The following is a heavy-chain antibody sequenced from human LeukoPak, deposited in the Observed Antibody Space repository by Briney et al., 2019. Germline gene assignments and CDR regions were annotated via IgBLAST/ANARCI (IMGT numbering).Heavy chain of an antibody. V-gene: IGHV6-1*01. J-gene: IGHJ4*02. D-gene: IGHD3-16*01. CDR3: ESGWGGHFDY. CDR1: GDSVSSNSAA. CDR2: TNYRSKWYI. Sequence: SQTLSLTYAISGDSVSSNSAAWTWIRQSPSRGLEFLGRTNYRSKWYIHHALSVQIRVTINPDYSKNQFSLQLNSVAPDDTAVYYCESGWGGHFDYWGQGTLVTVSS.